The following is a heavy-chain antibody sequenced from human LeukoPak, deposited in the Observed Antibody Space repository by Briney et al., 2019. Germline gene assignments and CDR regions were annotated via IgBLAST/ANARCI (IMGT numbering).Heavy chain of an antibody. CDR2: IGTKSGNT. D-gene: IGHD7-27*01. CDR3: ARSPLGKMHAFDI. Sequence: ASLKVSCKASGYTFTNDGISWVRQAPGQGLEWMGWIGTKSGNTNYAPSFQARVTLTTDTSSTTAYMELRSLTSDDTAAYYCARSPLGKMHAFDIWGQGTIVTVSS. V-gene: IGHV1-18*01. CDR1: GYTFTNDG. J-gene: IGHJ3*02.